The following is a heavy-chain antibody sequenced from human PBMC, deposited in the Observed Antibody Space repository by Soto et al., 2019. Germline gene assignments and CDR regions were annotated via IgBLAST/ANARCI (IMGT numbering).Heavy chain of an antibody. CDR2: IIPIFGTA. D-gene: IGHD2-15*01. CDR3: ARGNYKGYCSGGSCQGTAFDI. V-gene: IGHV1-69*13. CDR1: GGTFSSYA. Sequence: SVKVSCKASGGTFSSYAISLVRQAPEQGLEWMGGIIPIFGTANYAQKFQGRVTITADESTSTAYMELSSLRSEDTAVYYCARGNYKGYCSGGSCQGTAFDIWGQGTMVTVSS. J-gene: IGHJ3*02.